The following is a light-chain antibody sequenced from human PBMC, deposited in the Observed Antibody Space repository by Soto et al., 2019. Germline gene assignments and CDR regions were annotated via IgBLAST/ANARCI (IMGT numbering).Light chain of an antibody. CDR1: QTVSNY. Sequence: EIVLTQSPATLSLYPGERATLSCRASQTVSNYLAWYQQKPGQAPRLLIYDASNRATGIPARFSGSGSGTDFTLTINSLAPEDFAVYYCQQRSNLITFGQGTRLEIK. V-gene: IGKV3-11*01. CDR2: DAS. CDR3: QQRSNLIT. J-gene: IGKJ5*01.